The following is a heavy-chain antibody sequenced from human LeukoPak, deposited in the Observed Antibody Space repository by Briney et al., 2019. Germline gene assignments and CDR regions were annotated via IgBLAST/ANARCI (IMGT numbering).Heavy chain of an antibody. J-gene: IGHJ4*02. CDR1: GLTFSSYA. CDR2: ISYDGSNK. D-gene: IGHD1-26*01. Sequence: GGSLRLSCAASGLTFSSYAMHWVRQAPGKGLEWVAVISYDGSNKYYADSVKGRFTISRDNSKNTLYLQMNSLRAEDTAVYYCARDQLGATDYWGQGTLVTVSS. CDR3: ARDQLGATDY. V-gene: IGHV3-30-3*01.